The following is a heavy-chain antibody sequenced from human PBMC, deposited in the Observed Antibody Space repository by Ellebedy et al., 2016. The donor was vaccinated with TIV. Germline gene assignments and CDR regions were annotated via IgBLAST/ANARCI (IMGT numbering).Heavy chain of an antibody. CDR1: GYTFTSYG. CDR3: ARALMVRGPNNWFDP. D-gene: IGHD3-10*01. V-gene: IGHV1-18*01. J-gene: IGHJ5*02. Sequence: ASVKVSCXASGYTFTSYGISWVRQAPGQGLEWMGWISAYNGNTNYAQKLQGRVTMTTDTSTSTAYMELSSLRSEDTAVYYCARALMVRGPNNWFDPWGQGTLVTVSS. CDR2: ISAYNGNT.